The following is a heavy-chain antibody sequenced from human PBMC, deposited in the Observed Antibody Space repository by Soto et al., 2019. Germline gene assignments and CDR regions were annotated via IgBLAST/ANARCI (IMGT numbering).Heavy chain of an antibody. V-gene: IGHV3-48*02. Sequence: GGSLRLSCAASGFTFSSYSMNWVRQAPGKGLEWVSYISSSSSTIYYADSVKGRFTISRDNAKNSLYLQMNSLRDEDTAVYYCARPSRPCDFWSGPFDPWGQGTLVTVSS. CDR1: GFTFSSYS. CDR2: ISSSSSTI. J-gene: IGHJ5*02. D-gene: IGHD3-3*01. CDR3: ARPSRPCDFWSGPFDP.